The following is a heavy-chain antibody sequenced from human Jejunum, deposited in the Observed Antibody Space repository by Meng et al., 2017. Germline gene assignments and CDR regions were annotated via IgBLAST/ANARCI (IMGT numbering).Heavy chain of an antibody. J-gene: IGHJ4*02. D-gene: IGHD3-22*01. Sequence: GSLRLSCSVSGVSISTSVWWSWVRQPPGKGLEWIGDIYHTGSTNYNTSLRSRVTISVDKSSNEFSLSLASVTAADTAIYYCARDGETYYYETTGFAFWGQGALVTVSS. CDR1: GVSISTSVW. CDR2: IYHTGST. V-gene: IGHV4-4*02. CDR3: ARDGETYYYETTGFAF.